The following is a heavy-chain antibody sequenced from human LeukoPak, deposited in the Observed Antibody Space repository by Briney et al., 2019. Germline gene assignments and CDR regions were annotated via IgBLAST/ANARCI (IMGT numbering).Heavy chain of an antibody. CDR2: INHSGST. CDR3: ARGRRYYDSSGYSTGVSRPIYYFDY. V-gene: IGHV4-34*01. J-gene: IGHJ4*02. D-gene: IGHD3-22*01. Sequence: SETLSLTCAVYGGSFSGYYWSWIRQPPGKGLEWIGEINHSGSTNYNPSLKSRVTISVDTSKNQFSLKLSSVTAADTAVYYCARGRRYYDSSGYSTGVSRPIYYFDYWGQGTLVTVSS. CDR1: GGSFSGYY.